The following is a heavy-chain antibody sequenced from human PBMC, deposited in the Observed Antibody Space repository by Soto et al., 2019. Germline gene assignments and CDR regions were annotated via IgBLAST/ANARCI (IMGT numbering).Heavy chain of an antibody. CDR1: GVTFSSYA. CDR3: AKLVDIVVVPAGALAFDI. J-gene: IGHJ3*02. D-gene: IGHD2-2*01. Sequence: ESGGGLVQPGGSLRLSCAASGVTFSSYAMSWVRQAPGKGLEWVSAISGSGGSTYYGDSVKVRFTISRDNSKNTLYLQMNSLRAEDTAVYYCAKLVDIVVVPAGALAFDIWGQGTMVTVSS. V-gene: IGHV3-23*01. CDR2: ISGSGGST.